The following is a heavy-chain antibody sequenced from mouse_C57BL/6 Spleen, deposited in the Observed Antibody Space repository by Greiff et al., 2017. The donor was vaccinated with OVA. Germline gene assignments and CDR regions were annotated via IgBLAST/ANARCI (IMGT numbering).Heavy chain of an antibody. J-gene: IGHJ3*01. V-gene: IGHV5-4*01. D-gene: IGHD2-5*01. Sequence: EVQRVESGGGLVKPGGSLKLSCAASGFTFSSYAMSWVRQTPEKRLEWVATISDGGSYTYYPDNVKGRFPISRDNAKNNLYLQMSHLKSEDTAMYYCARWAYSNFAWFAYWGQGTLVTVSA. CDR2: ISDGGSYT. CDR3: ARWAYSNFAWFAY. CDR1: GFTFSSYA.